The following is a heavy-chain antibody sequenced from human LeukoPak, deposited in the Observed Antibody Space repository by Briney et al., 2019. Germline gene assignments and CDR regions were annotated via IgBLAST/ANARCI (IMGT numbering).Heavy chain of an antibody. CDR1: GGSISSGDYY. CDR3: AGSGWSLLYYYYYMDV. J-gene: IGHJ6*03. V-gene: IGHV4-39*07. Sequence: SETLSLTCTVSGGSISSGDYYWSWIRQPPGEGLEWIATIYYSGSTYYNPSLKSRVTISVDTSKNQFSLNLNSVTAADTAVYYCAGSGWSLLYYYYYMDVWGKGTTVTVSS. CDR2: IYYSGST. D-gene: IGHD6-19*01.